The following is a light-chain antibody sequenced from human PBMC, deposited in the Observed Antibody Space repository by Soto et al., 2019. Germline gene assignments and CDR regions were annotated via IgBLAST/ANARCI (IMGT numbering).Light chain of an antibody. CDR3: QQGHDWPLT. J-gene: IGKJ2*01. CDR2: GVS. CDR1: QSISGE. Sequence: EIVMTQSPATLSVSPGERATLSCRASQSISGELAWYQQRPGQPPRLLIYGVSTRATGVPDRCSGSGSASDFTLTISGLQSEDFAVYYCQQGHDWPLTFGQGTRLDI. V-gene: IGKV3-15*01.